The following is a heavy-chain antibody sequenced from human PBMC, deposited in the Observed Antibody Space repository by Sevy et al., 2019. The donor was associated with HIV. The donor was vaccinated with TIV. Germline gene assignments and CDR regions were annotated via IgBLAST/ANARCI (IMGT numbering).Heavy chain of an antibody. J-gene: IGHJ4*02. Sequence: GESLKISCAASGFTFNTHAMHWVRQAPGKGLEWVAVISYAGSATYYTDSVKGRFTISRDNSKNKLYLEMTSLRVEDTAVYYCTRDSGYDPNYVPGHYWGQGTLVTVSS. CDR3: TRDSGYDPNYVPGHY. D-gene: IGHD4-4*01. V-gene: IGHV3-30*04. CDR1: GFTFNTHA. CDR2: ISYAGSAT.